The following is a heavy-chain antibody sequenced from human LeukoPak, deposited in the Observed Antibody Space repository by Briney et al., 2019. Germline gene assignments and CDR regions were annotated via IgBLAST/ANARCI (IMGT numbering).Heavy chain of an antibody. D-gene: IGHD6-19*01. V-gene: IGHV3-23*01. CDR2: ISGSGAAT. J-gene: IGHJ4*02. CDR1: GFTFSGHS. CDR3: AKDLSSGWYPYYFDF. Sequence: GGSLRLSCAASGFTFSGHSMNWVRQAAGKGLEWVSAISGSGAATFNADSVKGRFTISRDNSKNTLYLQMNSLRAEDTAVYYCAKDLSSGWYPYYFDFWGRGTLVTVSS.